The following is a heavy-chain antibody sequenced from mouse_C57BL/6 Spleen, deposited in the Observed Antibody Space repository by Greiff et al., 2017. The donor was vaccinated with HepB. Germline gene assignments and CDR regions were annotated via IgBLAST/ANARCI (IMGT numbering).Heavy chain of an antibody. J-gene: IGHJ4*01. CDR1: GFTFSDYY. CDR2: INYDGSST. CDR3: ARGDYYGSSYGAMDY. V-gene: IGHV5-16*01. D-gene: IGHD1-1*01. Sequence: EVQLVESEGGLVQPGSSMKLSCTASGFTFSDYYMAWVRQVPEKGLEWVANINYDGSSTYYLDSLKSRFIISRDNAKNILYLQMSSLKSEDTATYYCARGDYYGSSYGAMDYWGQGTSVTVSS.